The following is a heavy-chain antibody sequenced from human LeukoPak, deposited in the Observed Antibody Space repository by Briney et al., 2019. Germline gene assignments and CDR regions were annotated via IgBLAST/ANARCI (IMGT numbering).Heavy chain of an antibody. CDR1: GGSFSGYY. J-gene: IGHJ5*02. Sequence: SETLSLTWAVYGGSFSGYYWSWIRQPPAKGLERIGEINHSGSTNYNPSLKSRVTISVDTSKNQFSLKLSSVAAADTAVYYCARAPRVPAAMRPNWFDPWGQGTLVTVSS. D-gene: IGHD2-2*01. V-gene: IGHV4-34*01. CDR2: INHSGST. CDR3: ARAPRVPAAMRPNWFDP.